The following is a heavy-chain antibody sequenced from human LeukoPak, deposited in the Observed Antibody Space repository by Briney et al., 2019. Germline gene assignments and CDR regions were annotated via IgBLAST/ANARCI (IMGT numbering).Heavy chain of an antibody. D-gene: IGHD2-15*01. CDR1: GFSLSTSGVG. J-gene: IGHJ5*02. CDR3: AHSGYCSGGSCYEEYNWFDP. V-gene: IGHV2-5*01. CDR2: IYWNDDK. Sequence: SGPTLVNPTQTLTLTCTFSGFSLSTSGVGVGWFRQPPGKALEWLALIYWNDDKRYSPSLKSRLPITKDTSKHQVVLTMTNMDPVDTATSYCAHSGYCSGGSCYEEYNWFDPWGQGTLVTVSS.